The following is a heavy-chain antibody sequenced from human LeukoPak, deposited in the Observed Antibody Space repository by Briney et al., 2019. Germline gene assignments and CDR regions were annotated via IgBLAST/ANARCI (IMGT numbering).Heavy chain of an antibody. Sequence: SETLSLTCTVSGGSISSYYWSWIRQPPGKGLEWIGYIYYSGSTNYNPSLKSRVTISVDTSRNQFSLKLSSVTAADTAVYYCARGNYDNSGYYQNYFDYWGQGTLVTVSS. D-gene: IGHD3-22*01. CDR3: ARGNYDNSGYYQNYFDY. CDR2: IYYSGST. CDR1: GGSISSYY. V-gene: IGHV4-59*01. J-gene: IGHJ4*02.